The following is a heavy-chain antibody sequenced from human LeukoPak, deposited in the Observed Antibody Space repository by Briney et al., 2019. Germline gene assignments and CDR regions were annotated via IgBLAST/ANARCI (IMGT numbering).Heavy chain of an antibody. CDR2: IWYDGSNK. V-gene: IGHV3-33*01. CDR1: GFTFSTSG. J-gene: IGHJ4*02. D-gene: IGHD6-19*01. Sequence: GRSLRLSCAASGFTFSTSGMHWVRQAPGKGLEWVAVIWYDGSNKYYADSVKGRFTISRDNSKNTLYLQMNSLRAEDTAVYYCAREEVGYSSGWFGYWGQGTLVTVSS. CDR3: AREEVGYSSGWFGY.